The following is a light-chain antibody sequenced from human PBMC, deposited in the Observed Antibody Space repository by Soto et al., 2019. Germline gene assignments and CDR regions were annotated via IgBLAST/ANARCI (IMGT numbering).Light chain of an antibody. CDR2: DVS. CDR1: SSDVGGYNY. Sequence: QSVLTQPASVSGSPGQSITIPCTGTSSDVGGYNYVSWYQQHPGKAPKLMIYDVSNRPSGVSNRFSGSKSGNTASLTISGLQAEDEADYYCSSYTSSSTQVFGGGTK. V-gene: IGLV2-14*01. CDR3: SSYTSSSTQV. J-gene: IGLJ2*01.